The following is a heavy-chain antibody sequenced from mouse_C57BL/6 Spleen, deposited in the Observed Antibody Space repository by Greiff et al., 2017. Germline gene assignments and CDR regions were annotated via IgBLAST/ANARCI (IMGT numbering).Heavy chain of an antibody. CDR1: GFSLTSYG. Sequence: VQLQQSGPGLVQPSQSLSITCTASGFSLTSYGVHWVRQSPGKGLEWLGVIWGGGGTDDNAAFISRLSIRKDNTKSQVFFNMNSQQADDTAIYYCAGYYAWYAYWGQGTLVTVSA. V-gene: IGHV2-2*01. J-gene: IGHJ3*01. CDR3: AGYYAWYAY. CDR2: IWGGGGT. D-gene: IGHD2-3*01.